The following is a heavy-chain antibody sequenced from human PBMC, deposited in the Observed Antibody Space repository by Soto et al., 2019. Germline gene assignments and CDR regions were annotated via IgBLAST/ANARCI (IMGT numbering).Heavy chain of an antibody. CDR3: AKEAGLSGSYYISSSYYFDY. V-gene: IGHV3-30*18. Sequence: QVQLVESGGGVVQPGRSLRLSCVASGFTFSSYGMHWVRQAPGKGLEWVAIISYDGSNTYYADSVKGRFTISRDNSKKRVYLQMNSLRAEDTSVYYCAKEAGLSGSYYISSSYYFDYWGQGTLVTVS. J-gene: IGHJ4*02. D-gene: IGHD1-26*01. CDR2: ISYDGSNT. CDR1: GFTFSSYG.